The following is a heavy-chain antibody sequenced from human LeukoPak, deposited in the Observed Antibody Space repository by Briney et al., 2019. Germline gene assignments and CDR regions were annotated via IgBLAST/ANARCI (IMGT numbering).Heavy chain of an antibody. Sequence: GGSLRLSCAASGFTFSSYAMSWVRQAPGKGLEWVSAISGSGGSPYYADSVKGRFTISRDNSKNTLYLQMNSLRAEDTAVYYCAKAPVVVTRYFDYWGQGTLVTVSS. D-gene: IGHD2-15*01. CDR3: AKAPVVVTRYFDY. CDR2: ISGSGGSP. J-gene: IGHJ4*02. CDR1: GFTFSSYA. V-gene: IGHV3-23*01.